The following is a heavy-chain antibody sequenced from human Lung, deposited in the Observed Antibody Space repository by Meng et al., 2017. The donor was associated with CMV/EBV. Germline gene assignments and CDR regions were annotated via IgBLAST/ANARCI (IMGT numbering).Heavy chain of an antibody. D-gene: IGHD4-17*01. Sequence: QSTLKESGAALVKPAQTLRLSCVFSGFPLSTSGVGVGWIRQPTGKALEWLALIYWDDDKRYSPSLKNRLTITKDTSKNQVVLTLTNIDPVDTAKYYCAHRHRLRDFDYWGQGTLVTVSS. CDR1: GFPLSTSGVG. CDR3: AHRHRLRDFDY. CDR2: IYWDDDK. V-gene: IGHV2-5*02. J-gene: IGHJ4*02.